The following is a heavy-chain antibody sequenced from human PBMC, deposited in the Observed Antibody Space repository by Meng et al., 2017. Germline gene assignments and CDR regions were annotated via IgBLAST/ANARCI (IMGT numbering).Heavy chain of an antibody. CDR1: GTSISSTTNY. D-gene: IGHD6-13*01. CDR3: ARAQDQWQQLVEGLYYFDY. J-gene: IGHJ4*02. CDR2: MYYGGSA. V-gene: IGHV4-39*07. Sequence: SETLSLTCTFSGTSISSTTNYWGWIRQPPGKGLEWIGSMYYGGSAFYNPSLKSRVTISLDTSENQFSLKLSSVTAADTAVYYCARAQDQWQQLVEGLYYFDYWGQGTLVTVSS.